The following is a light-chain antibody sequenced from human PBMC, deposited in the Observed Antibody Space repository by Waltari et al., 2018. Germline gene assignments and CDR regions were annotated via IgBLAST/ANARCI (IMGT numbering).Light chain of an antibody. V-gene: IGLV2-14*03. Sequence: QSALTKPASVSGSPGQSITISCTGTSSNVGTYHYVSWYQQHPGNASKLMIYDVSNRPSGVSDRFSGSKSGNTASLTISGLQAEDEADYYCNSYSSSSSLVLFGGGTKLTVV. CDR2: DVS. CDR3: NSYSSSSSLVL. CDR1: SSNVGTYHY. J-gene: IGLJ2*01.